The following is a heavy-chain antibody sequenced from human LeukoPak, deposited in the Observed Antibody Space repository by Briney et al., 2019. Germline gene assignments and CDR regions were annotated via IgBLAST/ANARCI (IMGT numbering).Heavy chain of an antibody. D-gene: IGHD1-26*01. CDR1: GYTFTGYY. CDR2: INPNSGGT. Sequence: GASVKVSCKASGYTFTGYYMHWVRQAPGQGLEWMGWINPNSGGTNYAQKFQGRVTMTRDTSISTAYMELSRLRSDDTAVYYCARDESVSGSYCGYWGQGTLVTVSS. CDR3: ARDESVSGSYCGY. V-gene: IGHV1-2*02. J-gene: IGHJ4*02.